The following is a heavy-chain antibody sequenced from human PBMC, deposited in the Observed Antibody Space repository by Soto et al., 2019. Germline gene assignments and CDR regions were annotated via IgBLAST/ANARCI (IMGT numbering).Heavy chain of an antibody. CDR2: VSHDGRNT. CDR3: AKGVRQWLVTSDFNY. V-gene: IGHV3-30*18. D-gene: IGHD6-19*01. Sequence: VQLVESGGGVVQPGRSLRLSCAASGFTFSDYAMHWVRQAPGKGLEWVAVVSHDGRNTHYADSVKGRFTISRDSSKNTVSLEMTSLRAEHTAVYYCAKGVRQWLVTSDFNYWGQGALVTVSS. J-gene: IGHJ4*02. CDR1: GFTFSDYA.